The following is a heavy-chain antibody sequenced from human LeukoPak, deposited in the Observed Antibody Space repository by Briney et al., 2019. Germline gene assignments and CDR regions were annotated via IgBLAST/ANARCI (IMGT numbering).Heavy chain of an antibody. CDR3: ARDGSYHNYFDY. CDR1: GFTVSSNY. Sequence: PGGSLRLSCAVSGFTVSSNYMSWVRQAPGKGLEWVSVIYSGGSTYYADSVKGRFTISRDNSKNTLYLQMNSLRAEDMAVYYCARDGSYHNYFDYWGQGTLVTVSS. J-gene: IGHJ4*02. D-gene: IGHD1-26*01. CDR2: IYSGGST. V-gene: IGHV3-53*01.